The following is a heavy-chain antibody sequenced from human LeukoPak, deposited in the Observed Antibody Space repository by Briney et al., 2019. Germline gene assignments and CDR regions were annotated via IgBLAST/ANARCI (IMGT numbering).Heavy chain of an antibody. Sequence: GAPVNVSCKASGYDFNLYDMNGVRQAPGKGLEWMGCSNPQRGDTDYAQSFQGGLTITRDMSTSTSYMELNSLKSEDTAVYYCVRVADGYSSGWFDSWGQGTLVTVSS. D-gene: IGHD6-25*01. CDR2: SNPQRGDT. V-gene: IGHV1-8*03. CDR3: VRVADGYSSGWFDS. J-gene: IGHJ5*01. CDR1: GYDFNLYD.